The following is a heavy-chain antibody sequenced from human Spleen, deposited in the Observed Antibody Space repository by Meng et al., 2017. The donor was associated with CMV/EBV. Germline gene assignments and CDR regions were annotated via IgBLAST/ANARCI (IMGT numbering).Heavy chain of an antibody. J-gene: IGHJ4*02. Sequence: ASVKVSCKASGYTFTSYDINWVRQATGQGLEWMGWMNPNSGNTGYAQKFQGRVTITRNTSISTAYMELSSLRSEDTAVYYCARLNYYDSSGYYYFDYWGQGTLVTVSS. CDR3: ARLNYYDSSGYYYFDY. D-gene: IGHD3-22*01. CDR1: GYTFTSYD. V-gene: IGHV1-8*03. CDR2: MNPNSGNT.